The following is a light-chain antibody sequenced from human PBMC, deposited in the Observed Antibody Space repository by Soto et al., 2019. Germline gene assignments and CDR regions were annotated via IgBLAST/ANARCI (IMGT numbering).Light chain of an antibody. CDR2: GAS. CDR3: QHYNNWPPWT. CDR1: QSVSSN. V-gene: IGKV3-15*01. J-gene: IGKJ1*01. Sequence: IVMTQSPATLSVSLGERATLSCRASQSVSSNLAWYQQKRGQAPRLLIYGASTRATGIPARFSGSGSGTEFTLTISSLQSEDVSVYYCQHYNNWPPWTFGQGTKVEIK.